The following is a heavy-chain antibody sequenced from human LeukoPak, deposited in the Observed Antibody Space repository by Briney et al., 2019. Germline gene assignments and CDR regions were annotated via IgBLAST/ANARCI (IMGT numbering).Heavy chain of an antibody. Sequence: GESLKISCKGSGYSFTNYWIGWVRQMPGQGLEWMGIIYPGDSDTRYSPSFQGQVTMSADKSMSTAYLQWSSLKASGTAMYYCARQTRYCGGDCNSFDYWGQGTLVTVSP. CDR3: ARQTRYCGGDCNSFDY. V-gene: IGHV5-51*01. J-gene: IGHJ4*02. CDR2: IYPGDSDT. CDR1: GYSFTNYW. D-gene: IGHD2-21*02.